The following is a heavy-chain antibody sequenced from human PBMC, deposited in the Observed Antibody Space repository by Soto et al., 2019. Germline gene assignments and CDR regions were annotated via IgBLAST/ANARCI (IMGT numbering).Heavy chain of an antibody. CDR1: GITFDDFA. V-gene: IGHV3-9*01. Sequence: EVQLVESGGGLVQPGRSLRLSCAASGITFDDFAMHWVRQAPGKGLEWVSGINWDGDFLDYADSVKGRLNISRDKAKNSLYLQMSSLRREDTALYFCALGISSSFYSLNYGGQGTLVTVSS. CDR2: INWDGDFL. J-gene: IGHJ4*02. CDR3: ALGISSSFYSLNY. D-gene: IGHD6-6*01.